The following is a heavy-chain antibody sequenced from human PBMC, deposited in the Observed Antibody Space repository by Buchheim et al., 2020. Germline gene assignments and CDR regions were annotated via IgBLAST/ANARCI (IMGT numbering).Heavy chain of an antibody. CDR2: ISYDGSNK. Sequence: QVQLVESGGGVVQPGRSLRLSCAASGFTFSSYGMHWVRQAPGKGLEWVAVISYDGSNKYYADSVKGRFTISRDNSKHTLYLQMNSLRAEDTAVYYCAKDRRYFDWFDGMDVWGQGTT. J-gene: IGHJ6*02. D-gene: IGHD3-9*01. CDR1: GFTFSSYG. CDR3: AKDRRYFDWFDGMDV. V-gene: IGHV3-30*18.